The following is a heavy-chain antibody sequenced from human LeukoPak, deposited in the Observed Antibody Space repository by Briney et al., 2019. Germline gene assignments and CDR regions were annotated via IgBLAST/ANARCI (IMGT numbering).Heavy chain of an antibody. CDR1: GFSVSNNG. V-gene: IGHV3-33*01. J-gene: IGHJ5*02. CDR2: LWPDGITT. Sequence: PGGSLRLSCAASGFSVSNNGIHWVRQAPGKGLEWVAVLWPDGITTRYADSVEGRLTMSRDNSKNTVYVQMNSLRAEDTAVYFCARRGGSGTFPDYFDAWGQGILVTVSS. D-gene: IGHD3-10*01. CDR3: ARRGGSGTFPDYFDA.